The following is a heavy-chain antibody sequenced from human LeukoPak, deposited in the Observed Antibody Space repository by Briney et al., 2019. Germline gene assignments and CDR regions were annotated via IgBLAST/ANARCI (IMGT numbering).Heavy chain of an antibody. CDR1: GGSISSGSYY. V-gene: IGHV4-61*02. D-gene: IGHD6-13*01. J-gene: IGHJ5*02. CDR2: IYTSGST. Sequence: PSETLSLTCTVSGGSISSGSYYWSWIRPPAGKGLEWIGRIYTSGSTNYNPSLKSRVTISVATSKYQFSLKLGSVAAADTAVYYCARGVAAAGTIWFDPWGQGTLVTVSS. CDR3: ARGVAAAGTIWFDP.